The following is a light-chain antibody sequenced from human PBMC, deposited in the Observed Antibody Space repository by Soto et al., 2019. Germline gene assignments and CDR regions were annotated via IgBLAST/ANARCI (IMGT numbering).Light chain of an antibody. CDR2: GAS. Sequence: TQSPATLSVSTGESVTLSCRASQSVTTRLAWYQHKPGQAPTLLMSGASNRASGVPVRFSGSGSGTDFTLTITRLEPEDFALYYCQQYGGSPITFGLGTRLEIK. V-gene: IGKV3-20*01. J-gene: IGKJ5*01. CDR1: QSVTTR. CDR3: QQYGGSPIT.